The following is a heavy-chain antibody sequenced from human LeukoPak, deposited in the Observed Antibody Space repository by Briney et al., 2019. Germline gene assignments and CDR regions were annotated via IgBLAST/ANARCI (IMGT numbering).Heavy chain of an antibody. Sequence: PGGSLRLSCAASGFAFSNQAMGWVRQASGKGLEWVSVISDSGDITYYADSVKGRFTISRDNSKNTLFLQMNSLRAEDTAVYYCAKDARRTSGWYFFDYWGQGTLATVSS. D-gene: IGHD6-19*01. J-gene: IGHJ4*02. V-gene: IGHV3-23*01. CDR3: AKDARRTSGWYFFDY. CDR1: GFAFSNQA. CDR2: ISDSGDIT.